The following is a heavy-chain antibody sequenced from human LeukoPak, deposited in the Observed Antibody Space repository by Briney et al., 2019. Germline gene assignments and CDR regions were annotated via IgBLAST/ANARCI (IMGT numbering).Heavy chain of an antibody. V-gene: IGHV4-34*01. D-gene: IGHD3-22*01. CDR2: INHSGST. CDR1: GGSFSGYY. CDR3: CLNYYDSSGYFYFDY. J-gene: IGHJ4*02. Sequence: SETLSLTCAAYGGSFSGYYWSWIRQPPGKGLEWIGEINHSGSTNYNPSLKSRVTISVDTSKNQFSLKLSSVTAADTAVYYCCLNYYDSSGYFYFDYWGQGTLVTVSS.